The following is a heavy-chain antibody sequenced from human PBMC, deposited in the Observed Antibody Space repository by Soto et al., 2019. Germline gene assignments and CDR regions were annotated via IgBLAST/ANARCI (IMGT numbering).Heavy chain of an antibody. CDR2: ISYDGSNK. Sequence: PGGSLRLSCAASGFTFSSYGMHWVRQAPGKGLEWVAVISYDGSNKYYADSVKGRFTISRDNSKNTLYLQMNSLRAEDTAVYYCARGGYCSGGSCAGWFDPWGQGTLVTVSS. V-gene: IGHV3-30*03. J-gene: IGHJ5*02. CDR1: GFTFSSYG. CDR3: ARGGYCSGGSCAGWFDP. D-gene: IGHD2-15*01.